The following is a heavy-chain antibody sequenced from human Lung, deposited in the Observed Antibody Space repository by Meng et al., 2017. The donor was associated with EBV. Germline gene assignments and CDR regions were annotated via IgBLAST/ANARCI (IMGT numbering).Heavy chain of an antibody. CDR1: DGSFSGYY. CDR2: VHYTGST. CDR3: ARPFPSWQSPRLDPFGA. Sequence: VQLQQWGAGLLKPSETLSLTCAVYDGSFSGYYWSWIRQPPGRGLEWIGSVHYTGSTYYSPSLKSRVTVSVDTSKNQFSLRLTSVTAADTAVYYCARPFPSWQSPRLDPFGAWGQGTLVTVSS. V-gene: IGHV4-34*01. J-gene: IGHJ5*02. D-gene: IGHD6-19*01.